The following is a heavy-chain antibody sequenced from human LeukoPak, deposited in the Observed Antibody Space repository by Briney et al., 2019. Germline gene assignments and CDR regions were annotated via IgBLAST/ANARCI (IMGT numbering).Heavy chain of an antibody. CDR2: INPSGGST. V-gene: IGHV1-46*03. J-gene: IGHJ4*02. Sequence: ASVKVSCKASRGTFSSYAISWVRQAPGQGLEWMGIINPSGGSTSYAQKFQGRVTMTRDTSTSTVYMELSSLRSEDTAVYYCARAPDATGGLDYWGQGTLVTVSS. CDR3: ARAPDATGGLDY. D-gene: IGHD7-27*01. CDR1: RGTFSSYA.